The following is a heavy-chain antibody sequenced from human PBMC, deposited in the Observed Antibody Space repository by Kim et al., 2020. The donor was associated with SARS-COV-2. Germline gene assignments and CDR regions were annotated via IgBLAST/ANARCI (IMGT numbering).Heavy chain of an antibody. CDR3: ARNPNTIEYYYGMDV. J-gene: IGHJ6*02. V-gene: IGHV1-2*02. Sequence: QKFQGRVTMTRDTSISTAYMELSRLSSDDTAVYYCARNPNTIEYYYGMDVWGQGTTVTVSS. D-gene: IGHD3-10*01.